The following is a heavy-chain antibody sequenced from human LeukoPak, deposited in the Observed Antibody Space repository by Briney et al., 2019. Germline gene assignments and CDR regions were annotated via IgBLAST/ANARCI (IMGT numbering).Heavy chain of an antibody. V-gene: IGHV3-64D*06. D-gene: IGHD3-22*01. J-gene: IGHJ4*02. CDR2: ISSNGGST. CDR1: GFTFRSYV. Sequence: GGSLRLSCSVSGFTFRSYVMYWVRQAPGKGLEYVSVISSNGGSTNYADSVKGRFTISGDNSKNTLYLQMSSLRAEDTAVYYCVKGNNYDSSGYQSDYWGQGTLVTVSS. CDR3: VKGNNYDSSGYQSDY.